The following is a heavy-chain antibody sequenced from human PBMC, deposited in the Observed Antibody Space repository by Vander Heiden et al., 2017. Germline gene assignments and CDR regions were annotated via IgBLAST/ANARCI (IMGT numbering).Heavy chain of an antibody. Sequence: EVQLVESGGGLVQPGGSLRLSCAASGFTFSSYRMSWVRQAPGKGLGWVANIKQDGSEKYYVDSVKGRFTISRDNAKNSLYLQMNSLRAEDTAVYYCARDAGGGEFDYWGQGTLVTVSS. CDR3: ARDAGGGEFDY. J-gene: IGHJ4*02. V-gene: IGHV3-7*01. CDR2: IKQDGSEK. D-gene: IGHD3-16*01. CDR1: GFTFSSYR.